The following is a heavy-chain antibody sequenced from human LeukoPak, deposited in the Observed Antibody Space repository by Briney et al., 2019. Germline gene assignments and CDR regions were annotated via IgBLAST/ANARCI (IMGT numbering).Heavy chain of an antibody. Sequence: SETLSLTCAVYGGSFSGYYWSWIRQPPGKGLEWIGEINHSGSTNYNPSLKSRVTISVDTSKNQFSLKLSSVTAADTAVYYCARDTGPAGLHYYDSGSYYGGYDYWGQGTLVTVSS. J-gene: IGHJ4*02. CDR3: ARDTGPAGLHYYDSGSYYGGYDY. V-gene: IGHV4-34*01. D-gene: IGHD3-10*01. CDR1: GGSFSGYY. CDR2: INHSGST.